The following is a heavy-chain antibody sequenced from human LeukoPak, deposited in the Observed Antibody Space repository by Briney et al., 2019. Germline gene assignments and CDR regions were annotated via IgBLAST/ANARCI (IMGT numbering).Heavy chain of an antibody. D-gene: IGHD5-18*01. V-gene: IGHV1-2*02. CDR2: INPNSGDT. CDR1: GYSFTGYY. Sequence: ASVKVSCKASGYSFTGYYIHWVRQAPGQGLEWMGWINPNSGDTDYAQKLQGRVTMTTDTSTSTAYMELRSLRSDDTAVYYCARDPVDTIQDYWGQGTLVTVSS. CDR3: ARDPVDTIQDY. J-gene: IGHJ4*02.